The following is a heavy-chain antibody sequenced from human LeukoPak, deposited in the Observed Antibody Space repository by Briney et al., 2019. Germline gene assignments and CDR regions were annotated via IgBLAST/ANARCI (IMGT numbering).Heavy chain of an antibody. CDR1: GGSISSSSYY. Sequence: SEALSLTCSVSGGSISSSSYYWAWIRQPPGKGLEWIGSIYYSGSTYYKSSLKNRITISVDTSKNQCSLKLSSVTAADTAVYYCASIKDLNWKGDNWGQGTLVIVSS. CDR2: IYYSGST. D-gene: IGHD1-1*01. CDR3: ASIKDLNWKGDN. J-gene: IGHJ4*02. V-gene: IGHV4-39*01.